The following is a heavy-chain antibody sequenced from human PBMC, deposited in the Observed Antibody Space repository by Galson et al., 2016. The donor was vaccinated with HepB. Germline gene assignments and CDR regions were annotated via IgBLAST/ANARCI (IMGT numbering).Heavy chain of an antibody. V-gene: IGHV3-33*08. CDR1: GFTFSSYN. CDR3: ARAFGAAGAIDY. J-gene: IGHJ4*02. Sequence: SLRLSCAASGFTFSSYNMNWVRQAPGKWLEWVAVIWYDGSTKYYGDSVKGRFTISRDNSKNVLYLQMNSLRVEDTAVYYCARAFGAAGAIDYWGQGTLVTVSS. D-gene: IGHD6-13*01. CDR2: IWYDGSTK.